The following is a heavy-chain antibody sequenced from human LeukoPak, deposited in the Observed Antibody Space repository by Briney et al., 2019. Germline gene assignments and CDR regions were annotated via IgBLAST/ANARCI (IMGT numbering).Heavy chain of an antibody. D-gene: IGHD6-19*01. CDR2: IFGSGGSA. J-gene: IGHJ4*02. V-gene: IGHV3-23*01. CDR3: AKTTTGYSSGRYPGWPVDY. Sequence: GGSLRLSCAASGFTFNSYAMYWVRQAPGKGLEWVSGIFGSGGSAHYADSVKGRFTIFRDSSKNTVYLQMNSLRAEDTAVYYCAKTTTGYSSGRYPGWPVDYWGQGTLVTVSS. CDR1: GFTFNSYA.